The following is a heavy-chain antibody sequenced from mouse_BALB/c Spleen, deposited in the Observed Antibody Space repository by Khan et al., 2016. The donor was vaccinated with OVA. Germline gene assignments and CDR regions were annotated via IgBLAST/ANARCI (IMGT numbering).Heavy chain of an antibody. CDR1: GFTFSSYS. CDR3: ASHLTGSFAY. Sequence: EVELVESGGDLVKPGGSLKLSCAASGFTFSSYSMSWVRQTPDKRLEWVATISSGGDYTYYPDSVKGRFTISRDNAKNTLYLQMSSIKSEDTTMGYCASHLTGSFAYWGQGTLVTVSA. D-gene: IGHD4-1*01. V-gene: IGHV5-6*01. CDR2: ISSGGDYT. J-gene: IGHJ3*01.